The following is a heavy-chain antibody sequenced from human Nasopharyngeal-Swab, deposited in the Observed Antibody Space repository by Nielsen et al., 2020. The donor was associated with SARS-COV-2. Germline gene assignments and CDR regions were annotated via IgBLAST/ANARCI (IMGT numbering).Heavy chain of an antibody. J-gene: IGHJ5*01. V-gene: IGHV4-30-4*01. D-gene: IGHD3-22*01. CDR2: IYYSGST. Sequence: PGKGLEWIGYIYYSGSTYYNPSLKSRVTISVDTSKNQFSLKLSSVTAADTAVYYCARDYYDSSGYYGGFDSWGQGTLVTVSS. CDR3: ARDYYDSSGYYGGFDS.